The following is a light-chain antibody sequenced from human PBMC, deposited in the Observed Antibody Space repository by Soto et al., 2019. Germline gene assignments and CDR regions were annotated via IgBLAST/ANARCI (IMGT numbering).Light chain of an antibody. Sequence: DIQMTQSPSSLSASVGDRVTITCRTSQSISTYLNWYQQKPGKAPKLLIYAASSLQSGVPSRFSGSGSGTDFTFTISSLHPEDFATYYCQHSYSTPRTFGQGTKVDIK. CDR1: QSISTY. CDR3: QHSYSTPRT. J-gene: IGKJ1*01. V-gene: IGKV1-39*01. CDR2: AAS.